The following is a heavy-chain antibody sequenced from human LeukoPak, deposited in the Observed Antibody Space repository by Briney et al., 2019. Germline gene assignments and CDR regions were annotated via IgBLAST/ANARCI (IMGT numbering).Heavy chain of an antibody. CDR3: ARLIVAAPAVDY. CDR2: IYYSGST. D-gene: IGHD5-12*01. CDR1: GGSISSSSYY. J-gene: IGHJ4*02. V-gene: IGHV4-39*01. Sequence: PSDTLSLTCTVSGGSISSSSYYWGWIRQPPGKGLEWIGSIYYSGSTYYNPSPKSRVTISVDTSKNQFSLKLSSVTAADTAVYYCARLIVAAPAVDYWGQGTLVTVSS.